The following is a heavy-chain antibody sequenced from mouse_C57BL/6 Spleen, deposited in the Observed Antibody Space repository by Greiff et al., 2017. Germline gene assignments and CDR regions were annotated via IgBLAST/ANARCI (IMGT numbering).Heavy chain of an antibody. CDR2: ISNGGGST. D-gene: IGHD2-3*01. Sequence: DVKLVESGGGLVQPGGSLKLSCAASGFTFSDYYMYWVRQTPEKRLEWVAYISNGGGSTYYPDTVKGRFTISRDNAKNTLYLQLSRLKSEDTAMYYCARRDGSYAMDYWGQGTSVTVSS. CDR3: ARRDGSYAMDY. CDR1: GFTFSDYY. J-gene: IGHJ4*01. V-gene: IGHV5-12*01.